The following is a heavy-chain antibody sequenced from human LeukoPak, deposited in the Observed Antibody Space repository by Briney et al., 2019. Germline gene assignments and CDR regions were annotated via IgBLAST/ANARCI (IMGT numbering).Heavy chain of an antibody. CDR2: LSGSGGST. J-gene: IGHJ6*02. CDR1: GFTFSTYA. CDR3: AKELKHYFGSGTYYIPYYGMDV. D-gene: IGHD3-10*01. Sequence: GGSLRLSCAASGFTFSTYAMSWVRQAPGKGLEWVSGLSGSGGSTNYADSVKGRFTISRDNSKNTLYLQMLSLKAEDTAVYYCAKELKHYFGSGTYYIPYYGMDVWGQGTTVTVSS. V-gene: IGHV3-23*01.